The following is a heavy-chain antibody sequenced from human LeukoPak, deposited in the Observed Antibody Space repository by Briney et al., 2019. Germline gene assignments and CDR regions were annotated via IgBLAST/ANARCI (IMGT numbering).Heavy chain of an antibody. CDR2: IDPSDSYT. V-gene: IGHV5-10-1*01. CDR1: GYSFTNYW. CDR3: ARLGYYYGSGSYGGFDY. Sequence: GESLRISCKGSGYSFTNYWISWVRQMPGKGLEWMGKIDPSDSYTNYSPSFQGHVTISADKSISTAYLQWRSLKASDTAMYYCARLGYYYGSGSYGGFDYWGQGTLVTVSS. D-gene: IGHD3-10*01. J-gene: IGHJ4*02.